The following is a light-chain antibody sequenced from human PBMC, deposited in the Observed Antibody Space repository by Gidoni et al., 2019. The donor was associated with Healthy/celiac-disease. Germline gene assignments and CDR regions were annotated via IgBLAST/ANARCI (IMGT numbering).Light chain of an antibody. Sequence: DIQLTQSASSLSASVGDRVTITCRASQSMSSYINLYQQKPGKAPKLLIYAASSLQSGVPSRFSFSGSGTDFTLTISSLQPEDFATYYCHQSYSTPRLTFGGGTKVEIK. J-gene: IGKJ4*01. CDR2: AAS. CDR1: QSMSSY. V-gene: IGKV1-39*01. CDR3: HQSYSTPRLT.